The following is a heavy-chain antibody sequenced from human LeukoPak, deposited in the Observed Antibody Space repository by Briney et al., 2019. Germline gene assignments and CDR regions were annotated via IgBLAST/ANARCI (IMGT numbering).Heavy chain of an antibody. CDR1: GFTFSSYA. V-gene: IGHV3-30*04. J-gene: IGHJ5*02. D-gene: IGHD2/OR15-2a*01. CDR3: AREIDGWFGP. CDR2: ISYDGSNK. Sequence: GGSLRLSCAASGFTFSSYAMHWVRQAPGKGLEWVAVISYDGSNKYYADSVKGRFTISRDNSKNTLYLQMNSLRAEDTAVYYCAREIDGWFGPWGQGTLVTVSS.